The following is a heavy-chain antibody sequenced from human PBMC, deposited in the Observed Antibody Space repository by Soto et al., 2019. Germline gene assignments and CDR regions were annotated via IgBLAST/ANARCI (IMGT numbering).Heavy chain of an antibody. CDR3: ASVSSSFPGAYYYYGMDV. Sequence: SETLSLTCTVSGGSISSSSYYWGWIRQPPGKGLEWIGSIYYSGSTYYNPSLKSRVTISVDTSKNQFSLKLSSVTAADTAVYYCASVSSSFPGAYYYYGMDVWGQGTTVTVSS. V-gene: IGHV4-39*01. CDR2: IYYSGST. CDR1: GGSISSSSYY. D-gene: IGHD6-6*01. J-gene: IGHJ6*02.